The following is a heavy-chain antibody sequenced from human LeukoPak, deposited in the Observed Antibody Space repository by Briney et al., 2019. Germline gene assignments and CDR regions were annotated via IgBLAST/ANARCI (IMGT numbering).Heavy chain of an antibody. V-gene: IGHV3-11*01. CDR3: ARFQGGGSYTTCAFDI. CDR2: ISSSGSTI. D-gene: IGHD1-26*01. CDR1: GFTFSDYY. J-gene: IGHJ3*02. Sequence: GGSLRLSCAASGFTFSDYYMSWIRQAPGKGLEWVSYISSSGSTIYYADSVKGRFTISRDNAKNSLYLQMNSLRAEDTAVYYCARFQGGGSYTTCAFDIWGQGTMVTVSS.